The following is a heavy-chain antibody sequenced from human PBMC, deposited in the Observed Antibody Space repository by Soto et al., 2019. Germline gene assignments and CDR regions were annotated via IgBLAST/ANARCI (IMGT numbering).Heavy chain of an antibody. J-gene: IGHJ5*02. V-gene: IGHV3-33*01. CDR1: GFTFSSYG. CDR2: IWYDGSNK. CDR3: ARDNRPLVVVAATARWFDP. Sequence: PGGSLRLSCAESGFTFSSYGMHWVRQAPGKGLEWVAVIWYDGSNKYYADSVKGRFTISRDNSKNTLYLQMNSLRAEDTAVYYCARDNRPLVVVAATARWFDPWGQGTLVTVSS. D-gene: IGHD2-15*01.